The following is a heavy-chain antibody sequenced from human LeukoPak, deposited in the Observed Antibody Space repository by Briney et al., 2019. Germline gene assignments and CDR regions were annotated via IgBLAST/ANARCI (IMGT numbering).Heavy chain of an antibody. CDR3: ARQLTVVTPGGFDY. J-gene: IGHJ4*02. CDR1: GFSLSSGYF. D-gene: IGHD2-21*02. Sequence: PSETLSLTCDVSGFSLSSGYFWGWIRQPPGKGLEWIGSNYHTENPYYSPSLKSRVTISLDTSKNQFSLKLGSVTAADTALYFCARQLTVVTPGGFDYWGQGTLVTVSS. V-gene: IGHV4-38-2*01. CDR2: NYHTENP.